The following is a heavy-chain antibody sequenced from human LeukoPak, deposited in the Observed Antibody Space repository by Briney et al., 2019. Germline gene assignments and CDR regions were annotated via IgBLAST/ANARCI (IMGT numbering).Heavy chain of an antibody. Sequence: SVKVSCKASGYSFTSYDINWVRQATGQGLEWMGGIIPIFGTANYAQKFQGRVTITADESTSTAYMELSSLRSEDTAVYYCARVIVATSSYYYMDVWGKGTTVTVSS. CDR1: GYSFTSYD. V-gene: IGHV1-69*13. CDR2: IIPIFGTA. J-gene: IGHJ6*03. CDR3: ARVIVATSSYYYMDV. D-gene: IGHD5-12*01.